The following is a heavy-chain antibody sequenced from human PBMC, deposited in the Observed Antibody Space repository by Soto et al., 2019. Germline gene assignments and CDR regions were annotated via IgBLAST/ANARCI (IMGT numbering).Heavy chain of an antibody. CDR3: ARDGSSSWHYYGMDV. CDR1: GGSISSGGYY. D-gene: IGHD5-12*01. CDR2: IYYSGST. V-gene: IGHV4-31*03. J-gene: IGHJ6*02. Sequence: SETLSLTCTVSGGSISSGGYYWSWIRQHPGKGLEWIGYIYYSGSTYYNPSLKSRVTISVDTSKNQFSLKLSSVTAADTAVYYCARDGSSSWHYYGMDVWGQGTTVTVSS.